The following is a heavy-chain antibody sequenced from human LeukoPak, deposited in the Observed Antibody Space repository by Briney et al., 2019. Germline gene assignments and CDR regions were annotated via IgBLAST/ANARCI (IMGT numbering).Heavy chain of an antibody. Sequence: GGSLRLSCAASGFTFSSYSMNWVRQAPGKGLEWVSSISSSSSYIYYADSVKGRFTISRDNAKNSLYLQMNSLRAEDTAVYYCARDLGSSTTMIVIWSEGGFDYRGQGTLVTVSS. CDR3: ARDLGSSTTMIVIWSEGGFDY. CDR2: ISSSSSYI. D-gene: IGHD3-22*01. J-gene: IGHJ4*02. V-gene: IGHV3-21*01. CDR1: GFTFSSYS.